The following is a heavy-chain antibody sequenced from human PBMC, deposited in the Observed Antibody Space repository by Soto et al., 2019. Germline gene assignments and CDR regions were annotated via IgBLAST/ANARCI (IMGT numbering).Heavy chain of an antibody. Sequence: PGGFLRLSCEAAGFTFSSHAMHWVRQAPGKGLEWVAVISYDGSNKYYADSVKGRFIISRDNSKNTLYLQMDSLRVDDTAVYYCARAEFLFDYWGQGTL. CDR1: GFTFSSHA. J-gene: IGHJ4*02. D-gene: IGHD2-21*01. V-gene: IGHV3-30-3*01. CDR2: ISYDGSNK. CDR3: ARAEFLFDY.